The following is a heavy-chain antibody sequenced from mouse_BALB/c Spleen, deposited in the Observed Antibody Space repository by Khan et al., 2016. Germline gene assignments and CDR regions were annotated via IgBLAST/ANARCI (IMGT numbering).Heavy chain of an antibody. J-gene: IGHJ4*01. CDR1: GYSITSDYA. V-gene: IGHV3-2*02. CDR2: ISYSGST. D-gene: IGHD1-2*01. CDR3: ARDHHYYGTRAMDY. Sequence: EVQLVESGPGLVKPSQSLSLTCTVTGYSITSDYAWNWIRQFPGNKLEWMGYISYSGSTSYNPSLKSRISITRDPSKNQFFLQLNSVTTEDTATYYCARDHHYYGTRAMDYWGQGTSVTVSS.